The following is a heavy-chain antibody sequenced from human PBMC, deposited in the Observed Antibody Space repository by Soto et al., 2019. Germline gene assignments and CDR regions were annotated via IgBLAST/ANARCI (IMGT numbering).Heavy chain of an antibody. V-gene: IGHV1-18*04. CDR2: ISAYNGNT. Sequence: QVQLVQSRAEVKKPGASVKVSCKASGYTFTSYGISWVRQAPGQGLEWMGWISAYNGNTNYAQKLQGRVTMTTDTSTSTAYMELRSLRSDDTAVYYCARDSTRDILTGSPYDYWGQGTLVTVSS. CDR3: ARDSTRDILTGSPYDY. D-gene: IGHD3-9*01. J-gene: IGHJ4*02. CDR1: GYTFTSYG.